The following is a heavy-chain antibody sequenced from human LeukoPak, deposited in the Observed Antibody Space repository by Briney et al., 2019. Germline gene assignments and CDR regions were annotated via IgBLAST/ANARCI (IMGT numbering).Heavy chain of an antibody. J-gene: IGHJ1*01. V-gene: IGHV4-59*08. CDR3: ARHYYVSGSYFYFQH. D-gene: IGHD3-10*01. CDR1: GGSISSYY. Sequence: SETLSLTCTVSGGSISSYYWSWIRQPPGKGLEWLGYIYYSGSTNYNPSLKSRVTISVDTSKKQFSLKLSSVTAADTAVYYCARHYYVSGSYFYFQHWGQGTLVTVSS. CDR2: IYYSGST.